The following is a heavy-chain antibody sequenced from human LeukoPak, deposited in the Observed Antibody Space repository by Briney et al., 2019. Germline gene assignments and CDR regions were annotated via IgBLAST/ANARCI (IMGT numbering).Heavy chain of an antibody. J-gene: IGHJ4*02. CDR3: ARALGSDGYSYGYRDY. D-gene: IGHD5-18*01. V-gene: IGHV1-69*05. CDR1: GGTFSSYA. CDR2: IIPTFGTA. Sequence: SVKVSCKASGGTFSSYAISWVRQAPGQGLEWMGGIIPTFGTANYAQKFQGRVTMTRNTSISTAYMELSSLRSEDTAVYYCARALGSDGYSYGYRDYWGQGTLVTVSS.